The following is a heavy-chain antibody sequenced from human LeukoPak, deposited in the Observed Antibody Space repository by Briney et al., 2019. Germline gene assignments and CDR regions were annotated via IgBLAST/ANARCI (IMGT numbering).Heavy chain of an antibody. CDR3: ARARDGYRTDYFDY. J-gene: IGHJ4*02. D-gene: IGHD5-24*01. V-gene: IGHV3-33*01. Sequence: QTGRSLRLSCAASGFTFSSYGMHWVRQAPGEGLEWVAVIWYDGSNKYYADSVKGRFTISRDNSKNTLYLQMNSLRAEDTAVYYCARARDGYRTDYFDYWGQGTLVTVSS. CDR2: IWYDGSNK. CDR1: GFTFSSYG.